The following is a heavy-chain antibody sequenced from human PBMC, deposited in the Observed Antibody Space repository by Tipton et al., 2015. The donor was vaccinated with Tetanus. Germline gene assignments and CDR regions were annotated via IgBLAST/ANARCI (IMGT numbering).Heavy chain of an antibody. J-gene: IGHJ4*02. V-gene: IGHV4-39*01. D-gene: IGHD3-16*02. Sequence: TLSLTCTVSGGSISSSSYYWGWIRQPPGKGLEWIGSIYYRGSTYYNPSLKSRVTISVDTSKNRFSLKLSSVTAADTAVYYCARRPREFSGFDYWGQGTLVTVSS. CDR1: GGSISSSSYY. CDR2: IYYRGST. CDR3: ARRPREFSGFDY.